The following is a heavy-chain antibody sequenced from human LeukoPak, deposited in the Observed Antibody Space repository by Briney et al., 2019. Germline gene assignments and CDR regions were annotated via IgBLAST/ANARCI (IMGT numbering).Heavy chain of an antibody. V-gene: IGHV1-18*01. J-gene: IGHJ6*03. CDR3: ARGRADCSSTSCYGGYYYYYMDV. CDR1: GYTFTSYG. CDR2: ISAYNGNT. D-gene: IGHD2-2*01. Sequence: GASVKVSCKGSGYTFTSYGISWVRQAPGQGLEWMGWISAYNGNTNYAQKLQGRVTMTTDTSTSTAYMELRSLRSDDTAVYYCARGRADCSSTSCYGGYYYYYMDVWGKGTTVTVSS.